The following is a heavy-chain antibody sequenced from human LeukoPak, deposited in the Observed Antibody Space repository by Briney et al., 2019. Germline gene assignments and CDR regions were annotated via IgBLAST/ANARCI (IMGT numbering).Heavy chain of an antibody. CDR1: GFTFGSYA. V-gene: IGHV3-53*01. CDR2: LYNGGNT. CDR3: ARYDGGSGPFDY. D-gene: IGHD3-10*01. J-gene: IGHJ4*02. Sequence: GGSLRLSCAASGFTFGSYAMNWVRQAPGKGLEWVSVLYNGGNTYYADSVKGRFTVSRDNSKNTLYLQMNSLRAEDTAVYYCARYDGGSGPFDYWGQGTLVTVSS.